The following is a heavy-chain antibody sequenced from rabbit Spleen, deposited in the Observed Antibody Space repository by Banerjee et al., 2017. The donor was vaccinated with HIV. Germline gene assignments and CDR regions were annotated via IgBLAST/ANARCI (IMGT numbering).Heavy chain of an antibody. Sequence: QEQLKESGGGLVQPGGSLKLSCKASGFTLSSYYMNWVRQAPGKGLEWIACIFAGSSDYTYYPTWAKGRFTISKTSSTTVTLQMTSLTAADTATYFCARGSTGGVHGWLDNFNLWGPGTLVTVS. J-gene: IGHJ4*01. V-gene: IGHV1S45*01. CDR3: ARGSTGGVHGWLDNFNL. CDR2: IFAGSSDYT. CDR1: GFTLSSYYM. D-gene: IGHD7-1*01.